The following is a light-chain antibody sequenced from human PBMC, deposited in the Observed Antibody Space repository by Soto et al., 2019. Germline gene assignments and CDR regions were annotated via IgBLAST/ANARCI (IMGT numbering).Light chain of an antibody. J-gene: IGKJ5*01. CDR3: QQYGSSLIT. CDR2: GAS. Sequence: EIVLTQSPGTLSLSPGERATLSCRASQSVSSSYLAWYQQKPGQAPRLLIYGASSRATRIPDRFSGSGSGTDFDLTISRLEPEDFAVYYCQQYGSSLITVGQEKRLEIK. CDR1: QSVSSSY. V-gene: IGKV3-20*01.